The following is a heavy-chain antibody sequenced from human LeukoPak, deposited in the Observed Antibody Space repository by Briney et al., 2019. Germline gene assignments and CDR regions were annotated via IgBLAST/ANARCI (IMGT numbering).Heavy chain of an antibody. J-gene: IGHJ4*02. Sequence: GGSLRLSCAASGFTFSSCWMSWVRQAPGKGLEWVANIKQDGSEKYYVDSVKGRFTISRDNAKNSLYLQMNSLRAEDTAVYYCARSALRGYCGGDCYSDYWGQGTLVTVSS. CDR2: IKQDGSEK. CDR3: ARSALRGYCGGDCYSDY. V-gene: IGHV3-7*01. CDR1: GFTFSSCW. D-gene: IGHD2-21*02.